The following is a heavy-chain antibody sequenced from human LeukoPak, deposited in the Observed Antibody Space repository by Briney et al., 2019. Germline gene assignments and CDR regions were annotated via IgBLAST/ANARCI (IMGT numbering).Heavy chain of an antibody. Sequence: GGSLRLSCAASGFTVSSHYMSWVRQAPGKRLEWVSVIYSDGSTYYADSVKGRFTISRDTSKNTLYLQMNSLRAEDTAVYYCASAAPISEYTYAYDYWGQGTLVTVSP. J-gene: IGHJ4*02. V-gene: IGHV3-53*01. CDR2: IYSDGST. D-gene: IGHD5-18*01. CDR3: ASAAPISEYTYAYDY. CDR1: GFTVSSHY.